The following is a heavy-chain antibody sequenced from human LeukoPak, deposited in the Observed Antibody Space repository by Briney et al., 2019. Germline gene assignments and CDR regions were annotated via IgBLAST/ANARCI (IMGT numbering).Heavy chain of an antibody. D-gene: IGHD3-22*01. CDR1: GASISSSSYY. CDR3: ARGGSSGYYYLFDY. Sequence: SETLSLTCTVSGASISSSSYYWGWIRQPPGKGLEWIGSIYDGGRTHYGPSLKGRVTISLDTSKNQFSLKLSSVTASDTAMYYCARGGSSGYYYLFDYWGQGTLVTVSS. CDR2: IYDGGRT. V-gene: IGHV4-39*01. J-gene: IGHJ4*02.